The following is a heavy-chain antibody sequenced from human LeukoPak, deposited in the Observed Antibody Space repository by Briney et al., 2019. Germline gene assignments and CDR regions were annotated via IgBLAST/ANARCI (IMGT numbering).Heavy chain of an antibody. CDR2: ISAYSGNT. CDR3: ARAAGYNYDY. CDR1: GYTFTNYG. V-gene: IGHV1-18*01. J-gene: IGHJ4*02. D-gene: IGHD5-24*01. Sequence: ASVKVSCKASGYTFTNYGIFWVRQAPGQGLEWMGWISAYSGNTNYAQKFQGRVTMTRDTSISTAYMELSRLRSDDTAVYYCARAAGYNYDYWGQGTLVTVSS.